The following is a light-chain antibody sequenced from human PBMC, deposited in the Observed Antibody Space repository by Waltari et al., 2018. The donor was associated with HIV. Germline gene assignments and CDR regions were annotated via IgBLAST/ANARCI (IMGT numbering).Light chain of an antibody. Sequence: SYELTQPPSLSVSPGQTARITCSGDALSMQYGYWSQQKPGQAPVLVIYKDSERSSGIPERVSGSSSGTTVTLTISGAQAEDEAAYFCQSTDRSGSYIIFGGGTKLTVL. V-gene: IGLV3-25*03. CDR1: ALSMQY. CDR2: KDS. J-gene: IGLJ2*01. CDR3: QSTDRSGSYII.